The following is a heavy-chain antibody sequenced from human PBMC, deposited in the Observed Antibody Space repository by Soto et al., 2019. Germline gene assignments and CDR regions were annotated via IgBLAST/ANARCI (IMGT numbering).Heavy chain of an antibody. Sequence: GGSLRLSCAASGFTFSSYAMSWVRQAPGKGLEWVSAISGSGGSTYYADSVKGRFTISRDNSKNTLYLQMNSLRAEDTAVYYCAKDRGLWFGEFYAFDIWGQGTMVTVSS. CDR3: AKDRGLWFGEFYAFDI. J-gene: IGHJ3*02. D-gene: IGHD3-10*01. V-gene: IGHV3-23*01. CDR2: ISGSGGST. CDR1: GFTFSSYA.